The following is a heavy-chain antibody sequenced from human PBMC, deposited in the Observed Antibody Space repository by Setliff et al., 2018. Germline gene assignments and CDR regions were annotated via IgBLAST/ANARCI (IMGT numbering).Heavy chain of an antibody. J-gene: IGHJ4*02. CDR1: GFSLNTSGMR. Sequence: ESGPTLVNPTQTLTLTCTFSGFSLNTSGMRVSWIRQPPGKALEWLARIDWDDDKFHSTSLKTRLTISKDTSKKQVVLTMTNMDPVDTATYYCARISASSSHFDYWGPGTLVTVSS. V-gene: IGHV2-70*04. D-gene: IGHD6-13*01. CDR2: IDWDDDK. CDR3: ARISASSSHFDY.